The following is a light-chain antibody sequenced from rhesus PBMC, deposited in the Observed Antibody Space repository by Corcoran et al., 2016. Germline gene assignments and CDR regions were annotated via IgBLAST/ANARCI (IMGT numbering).Light chain of an antibody. CDR2: YAS. CDR3: QQYNNSPYS. Sequence: DIQMTQSPSSLSASVGDRVTITCRASQGINNYLSWYQQKPGKAPKPLFYYASTLETGVPSRFSGRRSGKDYTLTISSLQPEDIATYYCQQYNNSPYSFGQGTKVEIK. V-gene: IGKV1-66*01. J-gene: IGKJ2*01. CDR1: QGINNY.